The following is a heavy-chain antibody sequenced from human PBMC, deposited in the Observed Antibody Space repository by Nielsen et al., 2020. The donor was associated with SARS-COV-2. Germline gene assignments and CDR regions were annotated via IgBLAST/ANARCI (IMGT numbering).Heavy chain of an antibody. Sequence: GESLKISCAASGFTFDDYAMHWVRQAPGKGLEWVSLISGDGSSTYYTDSVKGRFIISRDNSKNSLYLQMNSLRTEDTALYYCAKDKGRAGGYSYGSFDYWGQGTLVTVSS. J-gene: IGHJ4*02. CDR2: ISGDGSST. CDR1: GFTFDDYA. D-gene: IGHD5-18*01. CDR3: AKDKGRAGGYSYGSFDY. V-gene: IGHV3-43*02.